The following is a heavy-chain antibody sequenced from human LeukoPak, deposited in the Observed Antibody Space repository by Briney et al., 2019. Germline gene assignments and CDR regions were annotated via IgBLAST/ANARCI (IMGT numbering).Heavy chain of an antibody. J-gene: IGHJ4*02. V-gene: IGHV3-23*01. CDR2: ISGSGGST. CDR1: GFTFSSYA. Sequence: GGSLRLSCAASGFTFSSYAMSWVRQAPGKGLEWVSAISGSGGSTYNADSVKGRFTISRDNSKNTLYLQMNSLRAEDTAVYYCAKDGYSGYVHFDYWGQGTLVTVSS. D-gene: IGHD5-12*01. CDR3: AKDGYSGYVHFDY.